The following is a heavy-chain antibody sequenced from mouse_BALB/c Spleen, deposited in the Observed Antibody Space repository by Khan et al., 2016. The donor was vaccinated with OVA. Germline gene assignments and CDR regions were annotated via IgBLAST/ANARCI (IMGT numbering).Heavy chain of an antibody. D-gene: IGHD4-1*01. V-gene: IGHV3-2*02. CDR1: GYSITRDYA. CDR2: ISNSGST. Sequence: EVQLQESGPGLVKPSQSLSLTCTVTGYSITRDYAWNWIRQFPGNKLEWMAYISNSGSTSYTPSLKSRISITRDTSKNQFFLQLNSVTTEDTATYYCASELGRYYAMDYWGQGTSVTVSS. CDR3: ASELGRYYAMDY. J-gene: IGHJ4*01.